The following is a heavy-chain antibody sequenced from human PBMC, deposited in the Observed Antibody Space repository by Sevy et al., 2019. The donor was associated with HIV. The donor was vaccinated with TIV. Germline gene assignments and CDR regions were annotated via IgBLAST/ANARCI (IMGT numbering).Heavy chain of an antibody. Sequence: GESLKISCKGSGYSFTNYWIAWVRQMPGKGLEWMGIIYPGDSHTRYSPSFEGQVSISADKAINTAYLQWRSLKASDTATYYCATGCSDGSCYSAFDYWGQGTLVTVSS. D-gene: IGHD2-15*01. CDR3: ATGCSDGSCYSAFDY. J-gene: IGHJ4*02. V-gene: IGHV5-51*01. CDR2: IYPGDSHT. CDR1: GYSFTNYW.